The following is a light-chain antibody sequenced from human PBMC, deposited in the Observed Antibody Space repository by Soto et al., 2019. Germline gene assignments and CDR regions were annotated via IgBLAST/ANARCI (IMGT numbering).Light chain of an antibody. J-gene: IGKJ1*01. CDR3: QQYNNWPPWT. CDR1: QSVSSN. CDR2: GAS. V-gene: IGKV3-15*01. Sequence: EIVMTQSPATLSVSPGERATLSCRASQSVSSNLAWYQQKPGQAPRLLIYGASTRATGIPARFSGSGSGTEFTLPISSLQSEDFAVYSCQQYNNWPPWTCGQGTKVEIK.